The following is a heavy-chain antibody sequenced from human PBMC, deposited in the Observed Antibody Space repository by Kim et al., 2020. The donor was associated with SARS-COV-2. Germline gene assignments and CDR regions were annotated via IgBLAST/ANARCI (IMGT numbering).Heavy chain of an antibody. Sequence: ASAKVSCKASGYTFTSYGISWVRQAPGQGLEWMGWISVYNGNTNYAQKLQGRVTMTTDTSTSTAYMELRSLRSDDTAVYYCARTRITIFGVVNYMDVWGKGTTVTVSS. CDR1: GYTFTSYG. CDR2: ISVYNGNT. V-gene: IGHV1-18*01. D-gene: IGHD3-3*01. J-gene: IGHJ6*03. CDR3: ARTRITIFGVVNYMDV.